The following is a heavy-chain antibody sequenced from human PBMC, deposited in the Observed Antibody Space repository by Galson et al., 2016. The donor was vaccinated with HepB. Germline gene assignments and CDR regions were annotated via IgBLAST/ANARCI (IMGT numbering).Heavy chain of an antibody. J-gene: IGHJ4*02. CDR2: IGSDGIST. V-gene: IGHV3-74*01. Sequence: SLRLSCAASGFTFSTYWMHWIRQAPGKGLEWVSRIGSDGISTNYVDSVKGRFTISRGTSKNMLYLQMNSLRAEDTAVYYCARDRDARPYDSWGQGTLVTVSS. CDR3: ARDRDARPYDS. CDR1: GFTFSTYW. D-gene: IGHD5-24*01.